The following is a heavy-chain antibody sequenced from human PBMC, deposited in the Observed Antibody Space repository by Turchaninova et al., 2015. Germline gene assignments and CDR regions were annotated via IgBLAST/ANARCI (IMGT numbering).Heavy chain of an antibody. J-gene: IGHJ4*02. CDR3: AHRRPNSGSWDTGVFDY. CDR1: GFQLSSRGVG. V-gene: IGHV2-5*02. Sequence: QIPLTESGPTRVKPTHTLALPCHFSGFQLSSRGVGEAWIRQAPGKALEFLAVIYWDDDKRYSPSLKSRLTVTKDTSKNLVVLTMTNMDPVDTATYYCAHRRPNSGSWDTGVFDYWGQGTLVTVSS. D-gene: IGHD1-26*01. CDR2: IYWDDDK.